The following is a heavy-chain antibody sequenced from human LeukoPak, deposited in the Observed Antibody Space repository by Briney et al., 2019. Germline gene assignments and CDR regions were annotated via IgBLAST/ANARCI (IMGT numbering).Heavy chain of an antibody. D-gene: IGHD2-2*02. Sequence: PSETLSLTCAVYGGSFSGYYWSWIRQPPGKGLEWIGEINHSGSTSYNPSLKSRVTISVDTSKNQFSLKLSSVTAADTAVYYCARARGGYCSSTSCYTGRYYFDYWGQGTLVTVSS. V-gene: IGHV4-34*01. J-gene: IGHJ4*02. CDR3: ARARGGYCSSTSCYTGRYYFDY. CDR2: INHSGST. CDR1: GGSFSGYY.